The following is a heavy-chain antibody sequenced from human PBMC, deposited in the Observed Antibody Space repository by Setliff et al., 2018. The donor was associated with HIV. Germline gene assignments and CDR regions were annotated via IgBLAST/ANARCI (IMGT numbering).Heavy chain of an antibody. V-gene: IGHV4-59*11. D-gene: IGHD3-3*01. Sequence: KTSETLSLTCTVSGGSRNIHYWSWIRQPPGKGLEWIGSIYYSGSTNYNPSLKSRVTISVDTSKNQFSLKLSSVTAADTAVYYCAREEDYNFWSVYDWFDPWGQVTLVTVSS. CDR1: GGSRNIHY. CDR2: IYYSGST. J-gene: IGHJ5*02. CDR3: AREEDYNFWSVYDWFDP.